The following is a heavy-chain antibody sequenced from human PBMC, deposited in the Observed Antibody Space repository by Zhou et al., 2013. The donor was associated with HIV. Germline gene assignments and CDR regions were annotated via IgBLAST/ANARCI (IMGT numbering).Heavy chain of an antibody. Sequence: QVQLVQSGAEVKKPGSSVKVSCKASGGTFSSYAISWVRQAPGQGLEWMGGIIPIFGTANYAQKFQGRVTITTDESTSTAYMELSSLRSEDTAVYYCASRQGPHSSSLRKLAFDIWGQGTMVTVSS. V-gene: IGHV1-69*05. J-gene: IGHJ3*02. D-gene: IGHD6-13*01. CDR2: IIPIFGTA. CDR1: GGTFSSYA. CDR3: ASRQGPHSSSLRKLAFDI.